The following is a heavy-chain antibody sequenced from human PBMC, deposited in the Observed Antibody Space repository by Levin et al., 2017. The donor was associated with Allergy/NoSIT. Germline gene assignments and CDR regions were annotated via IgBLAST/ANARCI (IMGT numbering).Heavy chain of an antibody. Sequence: GGSLRLSCAASGFTFSSYALSWVRQAPGKGLEWVSGIVDSGASTYYADSVKGRFTISRDNSKNTLSLQMTSLRAEDTALYYCTKDHLFAPGAIYRHSGFESWGQGTLVTVSS. V-gene: IGHV3-23*01. CDR3: TKDHLFAPGAIYRHSGFES. CDR1: GFTFSSYA. J-gene: IGHJ4*02. CDR2: IVDSGAST. D-gene: IGHD3-10*01.